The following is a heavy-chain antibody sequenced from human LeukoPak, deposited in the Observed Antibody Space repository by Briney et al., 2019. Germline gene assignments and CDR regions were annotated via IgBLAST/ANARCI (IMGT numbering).Heavy chain of an antibody. CDR1: GYTFTGYY. V-gene: IGHV1-2*06. CDR3: ARDSIAVAGHDAFDI. CDR2: INPNSGGT. D-gene: IGHD6-19*01. Sequence: GSVKASCKASGYTFTGYYMHWVRQAPGQGLEWMGRINPNSGGTNYAQKFQGRVTMTRDTSISTAYMELSRLRSDDTAVYYCARDSIAVAGHDAFDIWGQGTMVTVSS. J-gene: IGHJ3*02.